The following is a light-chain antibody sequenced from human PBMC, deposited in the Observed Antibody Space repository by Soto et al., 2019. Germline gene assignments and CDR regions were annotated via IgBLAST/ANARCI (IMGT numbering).Light chain of an antibody. CDR1: QSVRSSY. V-gene: IGKV3-20*01. CDR3: QQYGSSGT. Sequence: EIVLTQSPGTLSLSPGERATLTCRASQSVRSSYLAWYQQQPGQAPRLLIHGASSRATGIPDRFSGSGSGTDFTLTISRLEPEDFAVYYCQQYGSSGTFGQGTKVDIK. J-gene: IGKJ1*01. CDR2: GAS.